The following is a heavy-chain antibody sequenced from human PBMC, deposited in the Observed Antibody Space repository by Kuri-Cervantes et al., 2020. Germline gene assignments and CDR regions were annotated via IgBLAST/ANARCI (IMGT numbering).Heavy chain of an antibody. J-gene: IGHJ4*02. CDR1: GFTFSSYA. CDR2: ISYDGSNK. D-gene: IGHD3-22*01. CDR3: AKDQTSGYGTFDY. V-gene: IGHV3-30-3*01. Sequence: LSLTCAASGFTFSSYAMHWVRQAPGKGLGWVAVISYDGSNKYYADSVKGRFTISRDNSKNTLYLQMNSLRAEDTAVYYCAKDQTSGYGTFDYWGQGTLVTVSS.